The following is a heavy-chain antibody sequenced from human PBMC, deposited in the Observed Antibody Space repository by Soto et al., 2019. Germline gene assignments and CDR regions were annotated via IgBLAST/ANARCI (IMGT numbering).Heavy chain of an antibody. CDR2: ISYEGSNK. CDR3: AQAPGYCISTSCRIDY. CDR1: GFTFSSYG. V-gene: IGHV3-30*18. Sequence: GGSLRLSCAASGFTFSSYGMHWVRQAPGKGLEWVAVISYEGSNKNYADSVKGRFTISRDNSNNTLYLQMNNLRAEDTAVYYCAQAPGYCISTSCRIDYWGQGTLVTVSS. D-gene: IGHD2-2*01. J-gene: IGHJ4*02.